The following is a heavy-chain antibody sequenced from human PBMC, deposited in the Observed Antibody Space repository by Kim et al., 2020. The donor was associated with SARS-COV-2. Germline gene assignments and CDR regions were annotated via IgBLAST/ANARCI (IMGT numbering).Heavy chain of an antibody. CDR2: ISWNSGSI. CDR1: GFTFGDYA. CDR3: AKDIKRITYYSDSSGYAGGNALGI. D-gene: IGHD3-22*01. J-gene: IGHJ3*02. V-gene: IGHV3-9*01. Sequence: GGSLRLSCAASGFTFGDYAMHWVRQAPGKGLEWVSGISWNSGSIGYADSVKGRFTISRDNAKNSLYLQMNGLRAEDTALYYCAKDIKRITYYSDSSGYAGGNALGIWGQGTMVTVSS.